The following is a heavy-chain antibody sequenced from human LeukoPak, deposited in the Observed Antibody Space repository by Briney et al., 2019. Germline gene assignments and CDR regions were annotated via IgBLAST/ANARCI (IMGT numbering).Heavy chain of an antibody. CDR2: IYYSGST. D-gene: IGHD3-22*01. J-gene: IGHJ4*02. CDR3: ARVGSSGYYPFDY. V-gene: IGHV4-39*07. CDR1: GGSIGSSSYY. Sequence: SETLSLTCTVSGGSIGSSSYYWGWIRQPPGKGLAWIGSIYYSGSTYYNPSLKSRVTISEDTSKNQFSLKLSSVTAADTAVYYCARVGSSGYYPFDYWGQGTLVTVSS.